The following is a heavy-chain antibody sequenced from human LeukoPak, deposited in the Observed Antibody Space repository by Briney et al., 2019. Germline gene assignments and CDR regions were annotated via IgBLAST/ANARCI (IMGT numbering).Heavy chain of an antibody. CDR2: ISPYNGNT. Sequence: ASVKVSCKASGYIFSNFFSSYGISWVRQAPGQGLEWMGWISPYNGNTKSAQKFQGRVTMTTDTSSSTAYMELRSLRSDDTAVYYCARVRRSGAYYYGMDVWGQGTTVTVS. CDR1: GYIFSNFFSSYG. V-gene: IGHV1-18*01. CDR3: ARVRRSGAYYYGMDV. D-gene: IGHD1-26*01. J-gene: IGHJ6*02.